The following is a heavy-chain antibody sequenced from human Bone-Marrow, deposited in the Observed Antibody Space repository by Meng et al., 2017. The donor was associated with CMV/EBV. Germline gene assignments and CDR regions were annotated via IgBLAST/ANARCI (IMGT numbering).Heavy chain of an antibody. CDR3: ARDVRFSSSWYGSDY. V-gene: IGHV1-18*01. J-gene: IGHJ4*02. D-gene: IGHD6-13*01. Sequence: ASVKVSCKASGYTFTSYGISWVRQAPGQGLEWMGWISVYNGNTNYAQKFQGRVTMTTDTSTTTAYMELRSLTSDDTAVYYCARDVRFSSSWYGSDYWGQGTLVTASS. CDR2: ISVYNGNT. CDR1: GYTFTSYG.